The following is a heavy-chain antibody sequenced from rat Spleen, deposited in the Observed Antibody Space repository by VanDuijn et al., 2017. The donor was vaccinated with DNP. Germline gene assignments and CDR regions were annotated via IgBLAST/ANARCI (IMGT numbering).Heavy chain of an antibody. CDR2: ISYSGST. V-gene: IGHV3-1*01. CDR1: GYSITSNY. D-gene: IGHD1-11*01. CDR3: ARGLNYGGYNYYWYFDF. J-gene: IGHJ1*01. Sequence: EVQLQESGPGLVKPSQSLSLTCSVTGYSITSNYWGWIRKFPGNKMEWMGYISYSGSTTYTPSLKSRISITRDTSKNQFFLQLNSITTEDTDTYYCARGLNYGGYNYYWYFDFWGPGTMVTVSS.